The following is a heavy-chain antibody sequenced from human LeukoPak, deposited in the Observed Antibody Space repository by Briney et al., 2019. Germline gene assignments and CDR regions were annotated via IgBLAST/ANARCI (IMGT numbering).Heavy chain of an antibody. V-gene: IGHV1-18*01. J-gene: IGHJ4*02. D-gene: IGHD4-23*01. CDR3: ARSYYGGNSGDY. Sequence: ASVKVSCKASGYTFTSYGINWVRQAPGQGLEWMGWISAYNGNTNYAQKLQGRVAMTTDTSTSTAYMELRSLRSDDTAVYYCARSYYGGNSGDYWGQGTLVTVSS. CDR2: ISAYNGNT. CDR1: GYTFTSYG.